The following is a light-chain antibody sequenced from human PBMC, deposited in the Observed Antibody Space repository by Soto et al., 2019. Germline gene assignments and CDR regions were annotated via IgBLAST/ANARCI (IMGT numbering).Light chain of an antibody. CDR3: QQYGSSPPWT. J-gene: IGKJ1*01. CDR2: GAS. V-gene: IGKV3-20*01. Sequence: IVLTQSPGTLSLSPGERATLSCRPSQSVSSSYLAWYQQKPGQAPRLLIYGASSRATGIPDRFSGSGSGTDFTLTISRLEPEDFAVYYYQQYGSSPPWTFGQGTKVDIK. CDR1: QSVSSSY.